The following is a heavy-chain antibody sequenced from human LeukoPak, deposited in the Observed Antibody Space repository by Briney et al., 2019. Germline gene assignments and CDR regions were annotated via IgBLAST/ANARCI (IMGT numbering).Heavy chain of an antibody. CDR2: ISYDGSNK. CDR3: AKDGNYYGSRSYPPADY. J-gene: IGHJ4*02. D-gene: IGHD3-10*01. CDR1: GFTFSSYG. V-gene: IGHV3-30*18. Sequence: PGRSLRLSCAASGFTFSSYGMDWVRQAPGKGLEWVAVISYDGSNKYYADSVKGRFTISRDNSKNTLYLQMNSLRADDTAVYYCAKDGNYYGSRSYPPADYWGQGTLVTVSS.